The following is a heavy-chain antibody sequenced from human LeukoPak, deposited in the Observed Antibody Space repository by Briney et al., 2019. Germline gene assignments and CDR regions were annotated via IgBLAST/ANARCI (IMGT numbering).Heavy chain of an antibody. Sequence: GGSLRLSCAASGFTFSSYSMNWVRQAPGKGLEWVSTINTGGGSIYYTGSVKGRFTISRDNAKNSLYLQMNSLTAEDTAVYYYARDSGSGWYLADYWGQGTLVTVSS. CDR3: ARDSGSGWYLADY. D-gene: IGHD6-19*01. V-gene: IGHV3-21*01. CDR2: INTGGGSI. CDR1: GFTFSSYS. J-gene: IGHJ4*02.